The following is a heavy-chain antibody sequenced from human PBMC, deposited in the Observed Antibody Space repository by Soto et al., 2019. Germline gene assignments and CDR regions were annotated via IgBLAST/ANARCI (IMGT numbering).Heavy chain of an antibody. V-gene: IGHV3-33*01. CDR3: ARGLLGATQIGVGRAIFYY. CDR1: GFTFSSYG. CDR2: IWYDGSNK. D-gene: IGHD1-26*01. Sequence: QVQLVESGGGVVQPGRSLRLSCAASGFTFSSYGMHWVRQAPGKGLEWVAVIWYDGSNKYYADSVKGRFTISRDNSKNTRYLQMNSLRAEDTAVYYCARGLLGATQIGVGRAIFYYWGQGTLVTVSS. J-gene: IGHJ4*02.